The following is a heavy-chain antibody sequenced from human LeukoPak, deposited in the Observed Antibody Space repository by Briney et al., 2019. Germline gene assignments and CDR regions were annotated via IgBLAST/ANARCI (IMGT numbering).Heavy chain of an antibody. V-gene: IGHV3-7*04. Sequence: GGSLRLSCAASGFSFREYWMSWVRQAPGKGLEWVANIKKDGSGKYYVDSVKGRFTISRDNAKNTLYLQMNSLRAEDTAVYYCARGRIGGWTDYWGQGTLVTVSS. CDR3: ARGRIGGWTDY. D-gene: IGHD6-19*01. CDR2: IKKDGSGK. J-gene: IGHJ4*02. CDR1: GFSFREYW.